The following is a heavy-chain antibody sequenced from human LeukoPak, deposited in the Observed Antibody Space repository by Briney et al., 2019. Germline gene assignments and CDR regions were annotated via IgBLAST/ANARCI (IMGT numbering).Heavy chain of an antibody. CDR2: IIPTFGTA. Sequence: SVKVSCKASGYTFTGYYIHWVRQAPGQGLEWMGGIIPTFGTANYAQKFQGRVTITTDESTSTAYMELSSLRSEDTAVYYCAGRLRDGIFGVVTKFDPWGQGTLVTVSS. CDR1: GYTFTGYY. V-gene: IGHV1-69*05. J-gene: IGHJ5*02. CDR3: AGRLRDGIFGVVTKFDP. D-gene: IGHD3-3*01.